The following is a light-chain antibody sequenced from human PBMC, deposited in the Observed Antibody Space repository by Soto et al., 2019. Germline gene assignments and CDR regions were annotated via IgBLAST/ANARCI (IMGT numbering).Light chain of an antibody. CDR1: QSVRSSY. V-gene: IGKV3-20*01. J-gene: IGKJ2*01. CDR3: QQYGSSPPVYT. Sequence: EIVLTQSPGTLSLSPGERATLSCRASQSVRSSYLAWYQQKPGQAPRLLIYGASSRATGIPDRFSGSGSGTDFTLTISRLEPEDFAVYSCQQYGSSPPVYTFGQGTKLEIK. CDR2: GAS.